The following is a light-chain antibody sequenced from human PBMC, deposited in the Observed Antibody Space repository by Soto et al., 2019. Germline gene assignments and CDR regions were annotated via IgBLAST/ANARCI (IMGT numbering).Light chain of an antibody. Sequence: DIQMTQSPSSLSASVGDRVTITCRASQSITRYLTWYQQKPGKAPKLLIYAASSLQSVVPARFSGSGSATDFTLTISSLTPEDFAKYYCQQTYRTPPTFGQGNKVESK. J-gene: IGKJ1*01. CDR3: QQTYRTPPT. CDR1: QSITRY. CDR2: AAS. V-gene: IGKV1-39*01.